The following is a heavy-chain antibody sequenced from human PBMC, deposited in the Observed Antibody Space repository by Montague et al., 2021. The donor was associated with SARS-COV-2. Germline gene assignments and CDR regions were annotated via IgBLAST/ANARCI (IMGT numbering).Heavy chain of an antibody. D-gene: IGHD4-11*01. CDR2: ISYGGIA. CDR1: GVSITSTNW. V-gene: IGHV4-4*02. Sequence: SETLSLTCAVSGVSITSTNWWSLVRQPPGKGPEWIGEISYGGIATYNPSLKSRATISMDRSRNLFSLKLSSVTAADTAIYYCAGKVLTVPADHWGQGTLVTVS. CDR3: AGKVLTVPADH. J-gene: IGHJ5*02.